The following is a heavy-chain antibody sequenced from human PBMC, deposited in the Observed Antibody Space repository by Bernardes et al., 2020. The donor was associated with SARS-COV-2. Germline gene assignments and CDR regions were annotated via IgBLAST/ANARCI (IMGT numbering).Heavy chain of an antibody. V-gene: IGHV3-7*03. CDR3: VTCSGWRFTGF. CDR1: GFTLSDSW. Sequence: GSLRLSCVASGFTLSDSWLTWVRQAPGRGREWVATMNQDGSDIAYADSAKGRFSISRDDAKKSLYLQITSLRAEDTAVYVCVTCSGWRFTGFWGQGIQVTVSS. CDR2: MNQDGSDI. J-gene: IGHJ4*02. D-gene: IGHD6-25*01.